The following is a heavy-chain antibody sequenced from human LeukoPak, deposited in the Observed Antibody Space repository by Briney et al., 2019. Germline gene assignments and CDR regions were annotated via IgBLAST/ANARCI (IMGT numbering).Heavy chain of an antibody. D-gene: IGHD6-13*01. CDR1: GLTFSNYA. CDR3: AKSGGTSSSGLGY. V-gene: IGHV3-23*01. Sequence: GGSLRLSCEVSGLTFSNYAISWVRQAPGKRLEWVSAISGSGIATYYADSVKGRVTISRDNSKNTLYLQMNSLRAEDTAVYYCAKSGGTSSSGLGYWGQGTLVTVSS. CDR2: ISGSGIAT. J-gene: IGHJ4*02.